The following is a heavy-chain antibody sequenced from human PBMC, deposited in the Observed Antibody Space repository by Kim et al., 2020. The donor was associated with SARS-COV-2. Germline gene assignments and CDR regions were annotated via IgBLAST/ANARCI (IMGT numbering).Heavy chain of an antibody. V-gene: IGHV3-21*01. CDR2: ISSSSSYI. CDR1: GFTFSSYS. D-gene: IGHD1-26*01. CDR3: ARVWVGGSYFDN. Sequence: GGSLRLSCAASGFTFSSYSMNWVRQAPGKGLEWVSSISSSSSYIYYADSVKGRFTISRDNAKNSLYLQMNSLRAEDTAVYYCARVWVGGSYFDNWGQGTLVTVSS. J-gene: IGHJ4*02.